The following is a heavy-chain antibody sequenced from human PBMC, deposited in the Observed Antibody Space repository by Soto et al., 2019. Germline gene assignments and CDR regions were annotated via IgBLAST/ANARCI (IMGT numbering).Heavy chain of an antibody. CDR1: GYSFTSHW. V-gene: IGHV5-10-1*01. D-gene: IGHD1-1*01. Sequence: GSSLKISCQGSGYSFTSHWITWVRQTTGKGLEWMGRIDPSDSYTNYSPSFQGRVTISADRSISTAFLQWSSLEASDTAIYYCARRLSGPKEEYNAYYFYGLDVWGQGTTVTVSS. CDR3: ARRLSGPKEEYNAYYFYGLDV. CDR2: IDPSDSYT. J-gene: IGHJ6*02.